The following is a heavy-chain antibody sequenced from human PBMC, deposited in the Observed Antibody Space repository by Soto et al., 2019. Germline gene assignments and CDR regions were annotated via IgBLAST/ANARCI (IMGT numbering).Heavy chain of an antibody. CDR1: GFTFSNYA. CDR2: INGRDNGA. CDR3: AKDVGSYLPSKNYFDY. V-gene: IGHV3-23*01. Sequence: GGSLRLSCAASGFTFSNYAMSWVRQAPGKGLEWVSSINGRDNGAKYADSVNGRFTISRDNSNNTLYLQMNSLRAEDTALYYCAKDVGSYLPSKNYFDYWGQGTLVTVSS. J-gene: IGHJ4*02. D-gene: IGHD4-4*01.